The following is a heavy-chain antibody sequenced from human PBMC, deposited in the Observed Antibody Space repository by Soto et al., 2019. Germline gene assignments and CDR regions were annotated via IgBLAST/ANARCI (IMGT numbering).Heavy chain of an antibody. CDR3: ARSESLGRGVVDS. D-gene: IGHD3-10*01. CDR1: GFTFSSYA. V-gene: IGHV3-23*01. CDR2: ISGSGGST. Sequence: GGSLRLSCAASGFTFSSYAMSWVRQAPGKGLEWVSAISGSGGSTYYADSVKGRFNISRDNSKNTLYLQMNSLRAEDTAVYYCARSESLGRGVVDSWGQGTLVTVSS. J-gene: IGHJ4*02.